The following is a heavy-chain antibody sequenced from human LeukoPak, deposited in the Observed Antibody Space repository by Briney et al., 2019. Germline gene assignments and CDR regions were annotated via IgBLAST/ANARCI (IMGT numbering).Heavy chain of an antibody. CDR1: GFTFSSYA. D-gene: IGHD2-15*01. CDR2: ISGSGGST. V-gene: IGHV3-23*01. J-gene: IGHJ4*02. Sequence: PGGSLRLSCAASGFTFSSYAMSWVRQAPGKGLEWVSAISGSGGSTYYADSVKGRFTISRDNAKNSLYLQMNSLRAEDTGVYYCARYDASAFDYWGQGTLVTVSS. CDR3: ARYDASAFDY.